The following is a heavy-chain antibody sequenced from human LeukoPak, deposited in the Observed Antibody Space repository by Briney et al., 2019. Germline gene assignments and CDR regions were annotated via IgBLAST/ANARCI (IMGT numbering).Heavy chain of an antibody. CDR2: IYTSGST. D-gene: IGHD3-10*01. CDR1: GGSISSYY. V-gene: IGHV4-4*07. J-gene: IGHJ6*02. CDR3: ARVLASGGVMDV. Sequence: SETLSLTCTVSGGSISSYYWSWIRQPAGKGLEWIGRIYTSGSTNYNPSLKSRVTMSVDTSKNRFSLKLSSVTAADTAVYYCARVLASGGVMDVWGQGTTVTVSS.